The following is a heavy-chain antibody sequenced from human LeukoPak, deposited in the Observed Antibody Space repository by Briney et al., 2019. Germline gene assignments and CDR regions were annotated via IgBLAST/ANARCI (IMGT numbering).Heavy chain of an antibody. D-gene: IGHD3-22*01. Sequence: GASVKVPCKASGYTFTSYGISWVRQAPGQGLEWMGGIIPIFNITHYAQNFQGRVTMTTDESTSTAYMELSSLRSEDTAVYYCARIRDHYDSSAYYSYYYYMDVWGKGTTVTVSS. CDR3: ARIRDHYDSSAYYSYYYYMDV. J-gene: IGHJ6*03. V-gene: IGHV1-69*05. CDR2: IIPIFNIT. CDR1: GYTFTSYG.